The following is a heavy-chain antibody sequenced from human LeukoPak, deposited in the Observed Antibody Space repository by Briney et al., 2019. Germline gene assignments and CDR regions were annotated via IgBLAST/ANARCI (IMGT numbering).Heavy chain of an antibody. D-gene: IGHD7-27*01. V-gene: IGHV3-66*01. Sequence: GGSLLLSCAASGFTVSNNYMSWVRPAGEKVPEWVSVIYKVGNTFYADFVKGRFTISRDNSKNTLYLQMNSLRAEDTALYYCAREGTGAVDDAFDIWGQGTMVTVSS. CDR2: IYKVGNT. J-gene: IGHJ3*02. CDR1: GFTVSNNY. CDR3: AREGTGAVDDAFDI.